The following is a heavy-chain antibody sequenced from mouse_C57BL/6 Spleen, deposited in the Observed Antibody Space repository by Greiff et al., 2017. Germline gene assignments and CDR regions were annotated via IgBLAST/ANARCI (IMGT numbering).Heavy chain of an antibody. CDR2: IDPSDSYT. D-gene: IGHD3-2*02. CDR3: ARTAQAAYAMDY. V-gene: IGHV1-69*01. CDR1: GYTFTSYW. Sequence: QVQLQQSGAELVMPGASVKLSCKASGYTFTSYWMHWVKQRPGQGLEWIGEIDPSDSYTNYNQKFKGKSTLTVDKSSSTAYMQLSSLTSEDSAVYYCARTAQAAYAMDYGGQGTSVTVSS. J-gene: IGHJ4*01.